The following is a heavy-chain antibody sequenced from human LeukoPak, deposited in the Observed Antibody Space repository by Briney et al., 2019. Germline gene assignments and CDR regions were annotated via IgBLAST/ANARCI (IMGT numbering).Heavy chain of an antibody. J-gene: IGHJ4*02. CDR2: ISWNSGSI. D-gene: IGHD6-6*01. V-gene: IGHV3-9*01. CDR1: GFTFSTYS. Sequence: AGGSLRLSCAASGFTFSTYSMNWVRQAPGKGLEWVSGISWNSGSIGYADSVKGRFTISRDNAKNSLYLQMNSLRAEDTALYYCAKALPYSSSFDYWGQGTLVTVSS. CDR3: AKALPYSSSFDY.